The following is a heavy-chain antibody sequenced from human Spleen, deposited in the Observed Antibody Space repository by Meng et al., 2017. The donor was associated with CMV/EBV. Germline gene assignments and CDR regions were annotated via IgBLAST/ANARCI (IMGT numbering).Heavy chain of an antibody. J-gene: IGHJ4*02. D-gene: IGHD4-17*01. CDR3: TREFLPSDYGDYPDY. CDR2: ISSSGSYI. CDR1: GFTFSSYE. Sequence: GGSLRLSCAASGFTFSSYEMNWVRQAPGKVLEWVSYISSSGSYIYYADSVKGRFTISRDNSKNTLYLQMNSLRADDTAVYYCTREFLPSDYGDYPDYWGLGTLVTVSS. V-gene: IGHV3-48*03.